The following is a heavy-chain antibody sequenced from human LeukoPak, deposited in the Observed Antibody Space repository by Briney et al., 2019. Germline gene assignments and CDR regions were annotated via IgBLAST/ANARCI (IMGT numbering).Heavy chain of an antibody. CDR2: ITSSSSYI. V-gene: IGHV3-21*01. J-gene: IGHJ4*02. CDR3: ARDRELRYGSGYDY. Sequence: VGSLRLSCAASGFTFSSYSMNWVRQAPGKGLEWVSSITSSSSYIYYADSVKGRFTISRDNAKNSLYLQMNSLRVEDTAVYYCARDRELRYGSGYDYWGQGTLVTVSS. D-gene: IGHD3-10*01. CDR1: GFTFSSYS.